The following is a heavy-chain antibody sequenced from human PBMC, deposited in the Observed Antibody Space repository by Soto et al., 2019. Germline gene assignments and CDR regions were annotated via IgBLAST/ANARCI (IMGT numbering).Heavy chain of an antibody. D-gene: IGHD2-2*01. Sequence: QVQLVESGGGVVQPGRSLRLSCAASGFTFSSYGMHWVRQAPGKGLEWVAVISYDGSNKYYADSVKGRFTISRDNSKNTLYLQMNSLRAEDTAVYYCVPNQPPDYWGQGTLVTVSS. V-gene: IGHV3-30*03. CDR1: GFTFSSYG. J-gene: IGHJ4*02. CDR2: ISYDGSNK. CDR3: VPNQPPDY.